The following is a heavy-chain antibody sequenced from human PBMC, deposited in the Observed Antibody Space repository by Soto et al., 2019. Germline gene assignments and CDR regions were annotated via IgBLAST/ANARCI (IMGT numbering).Heavy chain of an antibody. V-gene: IGHV2-26*01. J-gene: IGHJ4*02. CDR1: AFLLCNVGMG. CDR2: IFSNDEK. Sequence: QVTLKESGPVLVKPTETLTLTCTVSAFLLCNVGMGVSWIRQPPGKALEWLAHIFSNDEKSYSTSLKRRLTISKDTSKSQVVLTMANMDPVDTATFYCARYLPYSSNFFDCWGQGTLVTVSS. D-gene: IGHD6-13*01. CDR3: ARYLPYSSNFFDC.